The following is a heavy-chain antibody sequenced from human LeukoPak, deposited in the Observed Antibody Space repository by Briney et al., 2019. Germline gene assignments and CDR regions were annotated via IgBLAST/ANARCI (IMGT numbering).Heavy chain of an antibody. CDR1: SESFTSYY. D-gene: IGHD2-2*01. Sequence: SETLSLTCGVYSESFTSYYWTWIRQPPGKGLEWIGEVHPSGRTTYNSSLKSRATIVADTSKSQFSLRLNSVSAADTAVYYCARGRGAVYRMYNWFDPWGQGTLVTVSS. CDR3: ARGRGAVYRMYNWFDP. J-gene: IGHJ5*02. V-gene: IGHV4-34*01. CDR2: VHPSGRT.